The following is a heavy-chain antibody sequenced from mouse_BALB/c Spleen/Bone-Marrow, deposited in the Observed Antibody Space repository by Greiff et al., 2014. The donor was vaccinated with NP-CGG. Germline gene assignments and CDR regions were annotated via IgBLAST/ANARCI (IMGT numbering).Heavy chain of an antibody. J-gene: IGHJ4*01. Sequence: EVQRVESGGGLVKPGGSLKLSCAASGFAFSSYDMSWVRQTPEKRLEWVAYISSGGGSTYYPDTVKGRFTISRDNAKNTLYLQISSLKSEDTAMYYCARPLYYYGSSPFYAMDYWGQGTSVTVSS. CDR2: ISSGGGST. D-gene: IGHD1-1*01. CDR3: ARPLYYYGSSPFYAMDY. V-gene: IGHV5-12-1*01. CDR1: GFAFSSYD.